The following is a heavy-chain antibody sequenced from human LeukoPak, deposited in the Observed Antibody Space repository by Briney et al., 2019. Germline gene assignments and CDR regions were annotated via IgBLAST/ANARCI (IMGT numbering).Heavy chain of an antibody. J-gene: IGHJ3*02. CDR1: GGSISGYY. V-gene: IGHV4-4*07. Sequence: PSETLSLTCTVAGGSISGYYWSWIRQPNGKGLEWIGRIYTSGSTNYNPSLKSRVTMSVDTSKNQFSLKLISVTAADTAVYYCARQLGYCSGGSCYWGAFDIWGQGTMVTVSS. D-gene: IGHD2-15*01. CDR2: IYTSGST. CDR3: ARQLGYCSGGSCYWGAFDI.